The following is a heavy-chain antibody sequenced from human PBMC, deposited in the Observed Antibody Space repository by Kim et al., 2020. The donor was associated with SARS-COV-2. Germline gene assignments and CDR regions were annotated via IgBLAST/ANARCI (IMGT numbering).Heavy chain of an antibody. CDR1: GGSFSGYY. Sequence: SETLSLTCAVYGGSFSGYYWSWIRQPPGKGLEWIGEINHSGSTNYNPSLKSRVTISVDTSKNQFSLKLSSVTAADTAVYYCARVVGATGYFYYYYGMDVWGQGTTVTVSS. CDR2: INHSGST. V-gene: IGHV4-34*01. CDR3: ARVVGATGYFYYYYGMDV. D-gene: IGHD1-26*01. J-gene: IGHJ6*02.